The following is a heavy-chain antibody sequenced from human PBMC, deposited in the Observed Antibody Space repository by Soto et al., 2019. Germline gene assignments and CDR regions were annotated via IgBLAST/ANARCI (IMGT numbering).Heavy chain of an antibody. CDR2: IYYSGST. V-gene: IGHV4-59*01. Sequence: SETLSLTCTVSCGSISSYYWSWIRQPPGKGLEWIGYIYYSGSTNYNPSLKSRVTISVDTSKNQFSLKLSSVTAADTAVYYRARVWGGAFDIWGQGTMVT. J-gene: IGHJ3*02. D-gene: IGHD3-10*01. CDR3: ARVWGGAFDI. CDR1: CGSISSYY.